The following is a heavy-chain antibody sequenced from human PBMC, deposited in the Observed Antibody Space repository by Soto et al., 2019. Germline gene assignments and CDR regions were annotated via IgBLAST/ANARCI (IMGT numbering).Heavy chain of an antibody. CDR3: ARVYGFWSGLRMDV. CDR2: IYYSGST. V-gene: IGHV4-30-4*01. D-gene: IGHD3-3*01. J-gene: IGHJ6*02. CDR1: GGSISSGDYY. Sequence: SETLSLTCTVSGGSISSGDYYWSWIRQPPGKGLEWIGYIYYSGSTYYNPSLKSRVTTSVDTSKNQFSLKLSSVTAADTAVYYCARVYGFWSGLRMDVWGQGTTVTVSS.